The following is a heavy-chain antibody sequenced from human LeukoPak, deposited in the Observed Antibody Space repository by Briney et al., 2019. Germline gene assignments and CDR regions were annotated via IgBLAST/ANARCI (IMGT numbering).Heavy chain of an antibody. J-gene: IGHJ6*02. CDR1: GYSFGNRW. V-gene: IGHV5-51*01. CDR2: INSDDSDT. D-gene: IGHD3-10*01. CDR3: ARAAYGSGSSYNYYGMDV. Sequence: GESLQIPCKASGYSFGNRWISWVRQMPPKGREWRGFINSDDSDTIYTPSFEGQVTISADKSISTAYLQWSSLKASDTAMYYCARAAYGSGSSYNYYGMDVWGQGTTVSV.